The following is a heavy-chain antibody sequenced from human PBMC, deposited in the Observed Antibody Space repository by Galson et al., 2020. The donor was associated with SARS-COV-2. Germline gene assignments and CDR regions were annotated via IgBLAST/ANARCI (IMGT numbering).Heavy chain of an antibody. V-gene: IGHV3-33*01. CDR1: GFTFSTYG. CDR2: IWYDGSNK. Sequence: TGGSLRLSCEASGFTFSTYGMDWVRQAPGKGLEWVAVIWYDGSNKYYADSVKNRFTISRDNSKNTLYLQMNSLRADDTAVYYCARGSSSNAFDIWGQGTMVTVSS. D-gene: IGHD3-10*01. J-gene: IGHJ3*02. CDR3: ARGSSSNAFDI.